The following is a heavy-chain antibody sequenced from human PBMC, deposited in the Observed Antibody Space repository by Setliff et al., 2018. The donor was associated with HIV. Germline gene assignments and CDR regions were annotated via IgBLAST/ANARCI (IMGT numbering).Heavy chain of an antibody. CDR3: ARLRITMIMMLNYFDY. CDR2: IYTTGST. D-gene: IGHD3-22*01. V-gene: IGHV4-61*05. Sequence: ASETLSLTCTVSGGSISSSSYYWDWIRQPPGKGLEWIGYIYTTGSTNYNPSLKSRVTMSVDTSKNQFSLRLTSVTAADTAVYFCARLRITMIMMLNYFDYWGQGTLVTVSS. J-gene: IGHJ4*02. CDR1: GGSISSSSYY.